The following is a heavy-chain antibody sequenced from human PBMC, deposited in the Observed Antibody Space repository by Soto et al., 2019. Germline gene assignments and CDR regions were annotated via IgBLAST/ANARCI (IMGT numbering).Heavy chain of an antibody. J-gene: IGHJ4*02. CDR2: MNPHSGDT. D-gene: IGHD2-2*01. CDR3: ARVPTIFYCSSTSCQTFDY. V-gene: IGHV1-8*01. CDR1: GYSFTSYD. Sequence: GASVKVSCKASGYSFTSYDIKWVRQAPGQGLEWMGWMNPHSGDTGFAQKFQGRLIMTRDTSTNTAYMELSSLRSEDTAVYYCARVPTIFYCSSTSCQTFDYWGQGTLVTVSS.